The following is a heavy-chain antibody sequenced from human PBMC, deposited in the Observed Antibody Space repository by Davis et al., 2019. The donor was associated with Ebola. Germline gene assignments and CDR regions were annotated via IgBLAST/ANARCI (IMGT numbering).Heavy chain of an antibody. Sequence: MPSETLSLTCAVYGGSFSGYYWSWIRQPPGKGLEWIGEINHSGSTNYNPSLKSRVTISVDTSKNQFSLKLSSVTAADTAVYYCARGRGFYYDSGGYRFDYWGQGTLVTVSS. J-gene: IGHJ4*02. D-gene: IGHD3-22*01. CDR3: ARGRGFYYDSGGYRFDY. CDR2: INHSGST. V-gene: IGHV4-34*01. CDR1: GGSFSGYY.